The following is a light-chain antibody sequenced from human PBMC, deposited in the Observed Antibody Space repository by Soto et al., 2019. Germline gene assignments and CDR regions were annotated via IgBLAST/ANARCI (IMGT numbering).Light chain of an antibody. CDR1: QNIRSNY. Sequence: EIVLTQSPGTLSLSPGQRATLSCRASQNIRSNYVAWYQHKPGQAPRLLIFGSSSTATGIPDRFSASGSGTDFTLTISRLEPEDFAVYYCQQYGYEPLTFGGGTKVEI. CDR2: GSS. V-gene: IGKV3-20*01. J-gene: IGKJ4*01. CDR3: QQYGYEPLT.